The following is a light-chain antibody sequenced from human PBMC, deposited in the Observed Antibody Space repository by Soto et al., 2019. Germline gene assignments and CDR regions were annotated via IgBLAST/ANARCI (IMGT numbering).Light chain of an antibody. CDR1: QSISSS. Sequence: DIPMTQSPSTLSASVGDRVTITCRGSQSISSSLAWFQQKPGRAPNLLIYDASSLESGVPSRFSGSGSGTEFTLTISSLQPDDFPTYYCQQYSSYWTFGQGTKVEIK. CDR2: DAS. J-gene: IGKJ1*01. CDR3: QQYSSYWT. V-gene: IGKV1-5*01.